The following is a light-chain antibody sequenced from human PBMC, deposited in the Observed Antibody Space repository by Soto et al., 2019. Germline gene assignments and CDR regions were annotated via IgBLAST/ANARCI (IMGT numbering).Light chain of an antibody. J-gene: IGKJ1*01. CDR1: QGIGDT. CDR2: GAS. V-gene: IGKV3-20*01. Sequence: EIVMTQSPATLSVSPGEGATLSCRASQGIGDTLAWYQQKPGQTPRLLIYGASTRATDVPDRFSGSGSGADFTLSISRLEPEDFAVYYGQQYGSSPPRTFGQGTKVDIK. CDR3: QQYGSSPPRT.